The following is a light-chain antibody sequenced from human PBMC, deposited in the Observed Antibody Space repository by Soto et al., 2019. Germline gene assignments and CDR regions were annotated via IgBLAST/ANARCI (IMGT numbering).Light chain of an antibody. Sequence: QSALPQPPSGSGAPGQRVTISCTGSSSNIGAGYDVHWYQQLPGTAPKLLIYGNSNRPSGVPDRFSGSKSGTSASLAITGLQAEDEADYYCQSYDSSLSGSAVYVFGTGTKVTVL. CDR1: SSNIGAGYD. V-gene: IGLV1-40*01. J-gene: IGLJ1*01. CDR2: GNS. CDR3: QSYDSSLSGSAVYV.